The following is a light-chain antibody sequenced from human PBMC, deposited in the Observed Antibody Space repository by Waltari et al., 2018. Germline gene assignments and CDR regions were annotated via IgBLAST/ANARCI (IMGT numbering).Light chain of an antibody. CDR3: QQVNSFPAT. CDR1: QSISNW. Sequence: DIQMTQPPSSVSAIVVDGGPITCRASQSISNWLAWYQQKPGKAPKLLIYGASDLHSGVPSRFSGSGAGTDFTLTISSLQAEDFATYYCQQVNSFPATFGGGTTVEIK. CDR2: GAS. V-gene: IGKV1-12*01. J-gene: IGKJ4*01.